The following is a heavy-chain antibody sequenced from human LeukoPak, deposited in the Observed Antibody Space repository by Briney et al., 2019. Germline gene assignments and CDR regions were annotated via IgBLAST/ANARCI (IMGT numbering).Heavy chain of an antibody. J-gene: IGHJ5*02. CDR2: IYTSGST. D-gene: IGHD6-6*01. CDR1: GGSISSGSYY. CDR3: AIQSIAAQGGWFDP. Sequence: SETLSLTCTVSGGSISSGSYYWSWIRQPAGKGLEWIGRIYTSGSTNYNPSLKSRVTISVDTSRNQFSLKLSSVTAADTAVYYCAIQSIAAQGGWFDPRGQGTLVTVSS. V-gene: IGHV4-61*02.